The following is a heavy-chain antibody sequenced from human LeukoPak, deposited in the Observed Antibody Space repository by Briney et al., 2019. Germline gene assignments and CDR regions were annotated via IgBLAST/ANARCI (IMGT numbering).Heavy chain of an antibody. Sequence: ASVKVSCKASGYTFTSYYMHWVLQAPGQGLEWMGIINPSGGSTSYAQKFQGRVTMTRDTSTSTVYMELSSLRSEDTAVYYCARGYPEYSSSWYSFQHWGQGTLVTVSS. D-gene: IGHD6-13*01. V-gene: IGHV1-46*01. J-gene: IGHJ1*01. CDR1: GYTFTSYY. CDR2: INPSGGST. CDR3: ARGYPEYSSSWYSFQH.